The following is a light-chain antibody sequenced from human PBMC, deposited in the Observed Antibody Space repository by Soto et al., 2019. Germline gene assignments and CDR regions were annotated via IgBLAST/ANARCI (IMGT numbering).Light chain of an antibody. V-gene: IGKV1-5*01. CDR2: DAS. J-gene: IGKJ2*01. CDR3: HQYNSF. Sequence: DVHMTQSPSTLSASVGDRVTITCRASESIATWLAWYQQKPGQAPKLLIYDASRLESGVPSRFSGGGSGTEFTLTISGLQPVDFATYYCHQYNSFFGPGTKLEI. CDR1: ESIATW.